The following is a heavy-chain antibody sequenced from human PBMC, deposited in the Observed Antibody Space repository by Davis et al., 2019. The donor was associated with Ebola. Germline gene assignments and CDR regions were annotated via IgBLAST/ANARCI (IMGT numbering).Heavy chain of an antibody. J-gene: IGHJ4*02. CDR1: GFTFSNYW. CDR2: IKVDGSET. D-gene: IGHD6-19*01. CDR3: ATRGYSDGWPDY. V-gene: IGHV3-7*01. Sequence: GGSLRLSCAASGFTFSNYWMSWVRQAPGRGLEWVANIKVDGSETYYVDSVKGRFTVSRDNAKNSLYLQMYSLTVEDTAVYYCATRGYSDGWPDYWGQGTLVIVSS.